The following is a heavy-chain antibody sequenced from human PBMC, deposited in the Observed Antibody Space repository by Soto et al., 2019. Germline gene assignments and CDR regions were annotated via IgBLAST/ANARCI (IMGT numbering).Heavy chain of an antibody. J-gene: IGHJ5*02. CDR2: IKVDSGYT. CDR3: ATSYDTGFDP. V-gene: IGHV1-18*04. CDR1: GYPFIKYG. Sequence: QLQLVQSAAEVKKPGASVGVSCKAYGYPFIKYGISWIRQAPEQGLEWMGWIKVDSGYTNYAQKFQGRVTMTADTSSDTAFMELRSLRLDDTAVYFCATSYDTGFDPWGQGTLVSVSS. D-gene: IGHD3-9*01.